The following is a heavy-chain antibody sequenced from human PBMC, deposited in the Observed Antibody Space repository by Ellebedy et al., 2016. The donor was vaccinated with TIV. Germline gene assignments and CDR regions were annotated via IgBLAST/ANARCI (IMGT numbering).Heavy chain of an antibody. J-gene: IGHJ6*02. CDR1: GFTFSSYA. CDR3: AREKGNGMDV. V-gene: IGHV3-30*04. Sequence: GGSLRLSXAASGFTFSSYAMHWVRQAPGKGLEWVAVIFYDGSKMFYADSVKGRFTISRDNAKNSLYLQMNSLRAEETAVYYCAREKGNGMDVWGQGTTVTVSS. CDR2: IFYDGSKM.